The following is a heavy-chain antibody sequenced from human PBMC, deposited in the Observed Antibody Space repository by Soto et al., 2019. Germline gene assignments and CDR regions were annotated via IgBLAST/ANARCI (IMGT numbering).Heavy chain of an antibody. V-gene: IGHV4-39*01. J-gene: IGHJ6*02. CDR2: IYYSGST. D-gene: IGHD6-19*01. Sequence: PSETLSLTCTVSGGPISSSSYYWGWIRQPPGKGLEWIGSIYYSGSTYYNPSLKSRVTISVDTSKNQFSLKLSSVTAADTAVYYCRRSSRYSTDVWGQGITVTVSS. CDR3: RRSSRYSTDV. CDR1: GGPISSSSYY.